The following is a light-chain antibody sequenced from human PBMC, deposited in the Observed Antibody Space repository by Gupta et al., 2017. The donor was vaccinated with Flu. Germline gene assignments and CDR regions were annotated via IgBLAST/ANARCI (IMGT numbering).Light chain of an antibody. CDR1: QSGLYIPNKRNY. CDR2: WAS. J-gene: IGKJ1*01. CDR3: HQYHTNPWT. V-gene: IGKV4-1*01. Sequence: SLGERATINCKSSQSGLYIPNKRNYLAWYQQKAGHPPKVLISWASTRESGVPDRFSGSGSGTDFTLTISSLQAEDVAVYYCHQYHTNPWTFGQGTRVEIK.